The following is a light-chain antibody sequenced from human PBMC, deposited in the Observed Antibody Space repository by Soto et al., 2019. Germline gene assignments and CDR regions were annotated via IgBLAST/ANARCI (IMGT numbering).Light chain of an antibody. J-gene: IGKJ1*01. Sequence: DIQMTQSPSTLSASVGDSVTITCRASQSISGRLAWYQQKPGKAPKLLIYDASSLEGWVPSRFSGSGSGTEFTLPISGLQPDDFATYYCQRYNNYPWTFGQGTNVEL. V-gene: IGKV1-5*01. CDR3: QRYNNYPWT. CDR2: DAS. CDR1: QSISGR.